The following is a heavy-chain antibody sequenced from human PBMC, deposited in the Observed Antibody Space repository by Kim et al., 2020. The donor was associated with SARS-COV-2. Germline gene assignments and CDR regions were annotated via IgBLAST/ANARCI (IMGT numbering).Heavy chain of an antibody. CDR1: GFTFSSYG. D-gene: IGHD5-12*01. J-gene: IGHJ4*02. CDR2: ISYDGSNK. Sequence: GGSLRLSCAASGFTFSSYGMHWVRQAPGKGLEWVAVISYDGSNKYYADSVKGRFTISRDNSKNTLYLQMNSLRAEDTAVYYCAKRGEWLPGRPKSNKHFDYWGQGTLVTVSS. V-gene: IGHV3-33*05. CDR3: AKRGEWLPGRPKSNKHFDY.